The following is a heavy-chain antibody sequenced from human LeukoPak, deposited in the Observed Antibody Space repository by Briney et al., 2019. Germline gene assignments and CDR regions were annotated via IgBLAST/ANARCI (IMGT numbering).Heavy chain of an antibody. Sequence: GGSLRLSCAASGFTFSSYSMSWVRQAPGKGLEWVSGTSDRGDYTYYADSVKGRFTISRDTSKDTLYLQMNSLRAEDTALYFCAKKAQYDGHYPLDYWGQGTLVTVSA. CDR1: GFTFSSYS. CDR3: AKKAQYDGHYPLDY. J-gene: IGHJ4*02. CDR2: TSDRGDYT. D-gene: IGHD4/OR15-4a*01. V-gene: IGHV3-23*01.